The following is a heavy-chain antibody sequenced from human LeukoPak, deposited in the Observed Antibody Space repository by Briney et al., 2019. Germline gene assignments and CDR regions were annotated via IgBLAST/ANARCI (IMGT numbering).Heavy chain of an antibody. V-gene: IGHV3-23*01. CDR1: GFTFSNYW. Sequence: PGGSLRLSCAASGFTFSNYWMHWVRQAPGKGLEWVSTISGSGGRTYYADSVKGRFTISRDNSKNTLFLHMNSLRAEDTAVYSCAKGYYGSGSYGWFDYWGQGTLVTVSS. D-gene: IGHD3-10*01. CDR3: AKGYYGSGSYGWFDY. CDR2: ISGSGGRT. J-gene: IGHJ4*02.